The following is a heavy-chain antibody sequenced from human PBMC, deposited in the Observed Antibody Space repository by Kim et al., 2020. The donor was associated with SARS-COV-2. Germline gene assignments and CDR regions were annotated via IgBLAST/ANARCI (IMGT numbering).Heavy chain of an antibody. CDR3: ARGGAGTMIVVVITYFDY. CDR2: ISYDGSNK. D-gene: IGHD3-22*01. Sequence: GGSLRLSCAASGFTFSSYAMHWVRQAPGKGLEWVAVISYDGSNKYYADSVKGRFTISRDNSKNTLYLQMNSLRAEDTAVYYCARGGAGTMIVVVITYFDYWGQGTLVTVSS. J-gene: IGHJ4*02. CDR1: GFTFSSYA. V-gene: IGHV3-30-3*01.